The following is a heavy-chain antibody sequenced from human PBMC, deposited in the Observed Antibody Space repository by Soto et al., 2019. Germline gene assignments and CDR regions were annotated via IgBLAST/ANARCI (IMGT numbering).Heavy chain of an antibody. CDR3: ARDRYYGSGTYYNFYSGMDV. V-gene: IGHV4-30-4*01. J-gene: IGHJ6*02. CDR1: GGSINSGDYY. D-gene: IGHD3-10*01. Sequence: SETLSLTCTVSGGSINSGDYYWTWVRQPPGKGLEWIGNIFHSGSTYYTPSLQSRVTISLDTSKNHFSLELSSVTPADTAVYYCARDRYYGSGTYYNFYSGMDVWGQGTTVTVSS. CDR2: IFHSGST.